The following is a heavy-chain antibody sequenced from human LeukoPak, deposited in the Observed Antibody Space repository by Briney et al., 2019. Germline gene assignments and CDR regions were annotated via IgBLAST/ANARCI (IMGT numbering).Heavy chain of an antibody. CDR3: ARGAYCTSTSCRTGFDY. Sequence: PSETLSLTCAVYGGSFSGYYWSWVRQAPGKGLEWVANIKQDGSEKYYVDSVKGRFTISRDNAKNSLYLQMNSLSAEDTAVYYCARGAYCTSTSCRTGFDYWGQGTLVTVSS. CDR1: GGSFSGYY. D-gene: IGHD2-2*01. J-gene: IGHJ4*02. CDR2: IKQDGSEK. V-gene: IGHV3-7*01.